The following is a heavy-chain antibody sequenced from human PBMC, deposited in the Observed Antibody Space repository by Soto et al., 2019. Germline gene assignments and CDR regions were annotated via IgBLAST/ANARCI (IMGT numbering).Heavy chain of an antibody. Sequence: QVQLVQSGAEVKKPGASVKVSCKASGYTFTSYGISWVRQAPGQGLEWMGWISAYNGNTNYAQKLQGRVTMTTDTSTRTAYMELRSLRSDGTAVYYCARVGDGGNYDFWSGYYSLRAFDIWGQGTMVTVSS. CDR2: ISAYNGNT. D-gene: IGHD3-3*01. CDR1: GYTFTSYG. V-gene: IGHV1-18*01. CDR3: ARVGDGGNYDFWSGYYSLRAFDI. J-gene: IGHJ3*02.